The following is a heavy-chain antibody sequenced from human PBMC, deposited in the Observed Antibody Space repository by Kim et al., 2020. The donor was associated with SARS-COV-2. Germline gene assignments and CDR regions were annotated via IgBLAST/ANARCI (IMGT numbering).Heavy chain of an antibody. V-gene: IGHV3-66*04. CDR1: GFTVSSNY. CDR3: ARQIIYGDYGG. J-gene: IGHJ4*02. Sequence: GGSLRLSCAASGFTVSSNYMYWVRQAPGKGLEYVSVIYSGGSTYYADSVKGRFTISRDNSKNTLYLQMNSLRAEDTAVYYCARQIIYGDYGGWGQGTLVTVSS. CDR2: IYSGGST. D-gene: IGHD4-17*01.